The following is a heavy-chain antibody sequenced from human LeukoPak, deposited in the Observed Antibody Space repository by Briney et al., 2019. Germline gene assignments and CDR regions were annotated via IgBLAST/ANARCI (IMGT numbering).Heavy chain of an antibody. CDR3: ASGYGGNWDDY. J-gene: IGHJ4*02. CDR1: GFTFSSYS. V-gene: IGHV3-48*04. CDR2: ISSSSSTI. Sequence: PGGSLRLSCAASGFTFSSYSMNWARQAPGKGLEWVSYISSSSSTIYYADSVKGRFTISRDNAKNSLYLQMNSLRAEDTAVYYCASGYGGNWDDYWGQGTLVTVSS. D-gene: IGHD4-23*01.